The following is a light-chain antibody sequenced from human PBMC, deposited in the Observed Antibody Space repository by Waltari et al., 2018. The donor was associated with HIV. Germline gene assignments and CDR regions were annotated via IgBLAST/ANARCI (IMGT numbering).Light chain of an antibody. V-gene: IGLV1-44*01. J-gene: IGLJ2*01. CDR3: AAWDDNRNAVV. CDR2: SNN. CDR1: SSNIGSNT. Sequence: QSVLTQPPSASGTPGQGVAISCSVSSSNIGSNTITWYQQLSGTAPKLLINSNNQRPSGVPDRFSGSKSGTSGSLAISGLQSEDEADYYCAAWDDNRNAVVFGGGTKLTVL.